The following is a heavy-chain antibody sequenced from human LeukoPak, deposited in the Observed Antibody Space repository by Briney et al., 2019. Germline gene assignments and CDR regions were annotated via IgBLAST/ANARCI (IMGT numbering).Heavy chain of an antibody. Sequence: SETLSLTCTVSGVSISSSYWSWFRQPPGQGLEWIGYIYYSGDTNQNPSLKSRVTISLDTSKNQFSLKLTSVTAADTAVYYCARGAGRGRHTDYWGQGTLVTVSS. D-gene: IGHD3-16*01. CDR3: ARGAGRGRHTDY. CDR1: GVSISSSY. V-gene: IGHV4-59*01. J-gene: IGHJ4*02. CDR2: IYYSGDT.